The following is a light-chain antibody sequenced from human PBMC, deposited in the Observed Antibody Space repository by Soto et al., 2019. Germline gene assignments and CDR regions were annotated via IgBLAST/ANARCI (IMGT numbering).Light chain of an antibody. CDR1: QIIGSW. V-gene: IGKV1-5*03. CDR2: KAT. Sequence: DIQMTQSPSTLSASVGDGVTITCRASQIIGSWLAWYQQKPGKAPKLLIYKATNLQSGVPSRFSGSGSGTDFSLTSSSLQPEDSATYFCQQYNDLQYTFGPWTKLEI. J-gene: IGKJ2*01. CDR3: QQYNDLQYT.